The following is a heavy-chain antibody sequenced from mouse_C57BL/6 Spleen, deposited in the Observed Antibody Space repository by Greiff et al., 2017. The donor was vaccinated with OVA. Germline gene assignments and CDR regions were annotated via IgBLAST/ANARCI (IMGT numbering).Heavy chain of an antibody. D-gene: IGHD1-2*01. CDR2: IYPSDSET. J-gene: IGHJ2*01. CDR3: ARGGYYGFRENYVDY. Sequence: VQLQQPGAELVRPGSSVKLSCKASGYTFTSYWMDWVKQRPGQGLEWIGNIYPSDSETHYNQKFKDKATLTVDKSSSTAYMQLSSLTSEDSAVYYCARGGYYGFRENYVDYWGQGTTLTVSS. CDR1: GYTFTSYW. V-gene: IGHV1-61*01.